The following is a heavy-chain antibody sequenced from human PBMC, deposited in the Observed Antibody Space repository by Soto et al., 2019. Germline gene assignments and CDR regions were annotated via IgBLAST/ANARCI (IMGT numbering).Heavy chain of an antibody. J-gene: IGHJ6*02. V-gene: IGHV3-30-3*01. D-gene: IGHD3-22*01. Sequence: GGSLRLSCAASGFTFSSYAMHWVRQAPGKGLEWVAVISYDGSNKYYADSVKGRFTISRDNSKNTLYLQMNSLRAEDTAVYYCARDLFDYDSSGYWLDYYYYGMDVWGQGTTVTVSS. CDR1: GFTFSSYA. CDR3: ARDLFDYDSSGYWLDYYYYGMDV. CDR2: ISYDGSNK.